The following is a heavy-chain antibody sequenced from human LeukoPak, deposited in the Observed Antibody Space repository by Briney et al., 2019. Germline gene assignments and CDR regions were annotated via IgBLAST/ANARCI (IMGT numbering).Heavy chain of an antibody. CDR1: GGTFSSYA. V-gene: IGHV1-69*05. CDR3: ARTYYYGSGSYYTGAFDI. Sequence: VASVKVSCKASGGTFSSYAISWVRQAPGQGLEWMGGIIPIFGTANYAQKFQGRVTITTDESTSTAYMELSSLRSEDTAVYYCARTYYYGSGSYYTGAFDIWGQGTMVTVSS. D-gene: IGHD3-10*01. CDR2: IIPIFGTA. J-gene: IGHJ3*02.